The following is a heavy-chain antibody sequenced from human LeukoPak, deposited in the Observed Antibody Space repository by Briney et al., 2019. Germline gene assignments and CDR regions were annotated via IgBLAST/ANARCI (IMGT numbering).Heavy chain of an antibody. CDR1: GYTFTGYH. CDR2: INPNSGGT. D-gene: IGHD3-22*01. Sequence: ASVTVSFKASGYTFTGYHMHWVRQAPGQGLEWMGWINPNSGGTDYAQKFQGRVSMTRDTSISTAYMELSRLRSDDTAVYYCARAYDSSGYHSRVFEYWGQGTLVTVSS. CDR3: ARAYDSSGYHSRVFEY. J-gene: IGHJ4*02. V-gene: IGHV1-2*02.